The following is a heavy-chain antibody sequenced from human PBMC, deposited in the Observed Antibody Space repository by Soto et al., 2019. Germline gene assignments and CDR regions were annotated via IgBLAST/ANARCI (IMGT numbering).Heavy chain of an antibody. D-gene: IGHD4-4*01. V-gene: IGHV4-59*01. CDR2: IYYSGST. CDR3: ARETPYSNEFDY. Sequence: SETLSLTCTVSGGSISSYDWSWIRQPPGKGLEWIGYIYYSGSTNYNPSLKSRVTISVDTSKNQFSLKLSSVTAADTAVYYCARETPYSNEFDYWGQGTLVTVSS. J-gene: IGHJ4*02. CDR1: GGSISSYD.